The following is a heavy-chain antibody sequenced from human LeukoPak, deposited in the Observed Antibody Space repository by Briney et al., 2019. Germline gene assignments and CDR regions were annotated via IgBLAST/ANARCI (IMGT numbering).Heavy chain of an antibody. J-gene: IGHJ5*02. V-gene: IGHV4-34*01. Sequence: SETLSLTCAVYGGSFSGYYWSWIRQPPGKGLEWIGEINHSGSTNYNPSLKSRVTISVDTSKNQFSLKLSSVTAADPAVYYCARRTHGARTNWFDPWGQGTLVTVSS. CDR3: ARRTHGARTNWFDP. D-gene: IGHD1-14*01. CDR1: GGSFSGYY. CDR2: INHSGST.